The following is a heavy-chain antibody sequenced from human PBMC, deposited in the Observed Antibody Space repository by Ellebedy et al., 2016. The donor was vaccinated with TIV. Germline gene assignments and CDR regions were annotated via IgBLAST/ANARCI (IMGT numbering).Heavy chain of an antibody. D-gene: IGHD3-10*01. J-gene: IGHJ3*02. CDR3: AKTGSKWYGEAFDI. V-gene: IGHV3-30*04. CDR2: RSHDGSNK. CDR1: GFTFSSYA. Sequence: GESLKISCAASGFTFSSYAIHWVRQAPGKGLEWVAVRSHDGSNKYYADSVKGRFTISRDNFRNMLYLQINNLRVEDAAVYFCAKTGSKWYGEAFDIWGQGTTITVSS.